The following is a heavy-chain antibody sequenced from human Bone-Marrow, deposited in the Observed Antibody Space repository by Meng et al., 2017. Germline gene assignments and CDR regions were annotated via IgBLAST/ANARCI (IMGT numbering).Heavy chain of an antibody. D-gene: IGHD1-1*01. Sequence: GESLKISCAASGFTFSSYAMSWVRQAPGKGLEWVSAISGSGGSTYYADSVKGRFTISRDNSKNTLYLQMNSLRAEDTAVYYCARVCGVERRRWLSNDAVDIWGQGTMVTVSS. CDR1: GFTFSSYA. CDR3: ARVCGVERRRWLSNDAVDI. CDR2: ISGSGGST. J-gene: IGHJ3*02. V-gene: IGHV3-23*01.